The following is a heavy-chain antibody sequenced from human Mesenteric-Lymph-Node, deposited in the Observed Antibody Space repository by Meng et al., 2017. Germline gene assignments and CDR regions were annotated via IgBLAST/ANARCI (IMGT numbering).Heavy chain of an antibody. CDR3: ARMGEPNYDPFDY. D-gene: IGHD1-14*01. Sequence: GESLKISCKGSGYSFTSYWIGWVRQMPGKGLEWMGIIYPGDYDTRYSPSFQGQVTFSADTSISTAYLQWSSLKASDTAMYYCARMGEPNYDPFDYWGQGTLVTVSS. CDR1: GYSFTSYW. CDR2: IYPGDYDT. V-gene: IGHV5-51*01. J-gene: IGHJ4*02.